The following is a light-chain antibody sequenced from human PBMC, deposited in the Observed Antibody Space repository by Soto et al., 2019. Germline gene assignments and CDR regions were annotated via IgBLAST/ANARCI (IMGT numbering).Light chain of an antibody. Sequence: EIVLTQSPATLSLSPGARATLSCTASQSVNSYLAWYQHRPGQAPRLLIYDTFNRATGVPARFSGSGSGINFTITIRSLEPEDFAVYYCQHRTSRYTFGQGTKVDIK. CDR3: QHRTSRYT. CDR1: QSVNSY. V-gene: IGKV3-11*01. CDR2: DTF. J-gene: IGKJ2*01.